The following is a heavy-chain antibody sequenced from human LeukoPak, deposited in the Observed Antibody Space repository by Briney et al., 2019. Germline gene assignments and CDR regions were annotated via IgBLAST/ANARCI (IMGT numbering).Heavy chain of an antibody. CDR3: TRVVYSGYDFRGAMDV. D-gene: IGHD5-12*01. CDR1: GGSISSYY. V-gene: IGHV4-59*01. J-gene: IGHJ6*03. Sequence: SETLSLTCTISGGSISSYYWSWIRQPPGKGLEWIGYIYYTGSTNHNPSLKSRVTISVDTSKNQFSLKLSSVTAADTAVYYCTRVVYSGYDFRGAMDVWGKGTTVTVSS. CDR2: IYYTGST.